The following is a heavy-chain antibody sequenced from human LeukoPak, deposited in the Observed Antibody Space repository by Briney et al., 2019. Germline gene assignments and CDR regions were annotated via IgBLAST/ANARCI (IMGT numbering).Heavy chain of an antibody. J-gene: IGHJ5*02. CDR3: ARVLSGSWDWFDP. V-gene: IGHV3-74*01. Sequence: PGESLRLSCAASGFTFSRCWIHWVRQAPGKGLEWVSRINPDGSTTTYADSVKGRFTISRDNAKNTVYLQMNSLRAEDTAVYYCARVLSGSWDWFDPWGQGALVTVSS. CDR1: GFTFSRCW. CDR2: INPDGSTT. D-gene: IGHD3-22*01.